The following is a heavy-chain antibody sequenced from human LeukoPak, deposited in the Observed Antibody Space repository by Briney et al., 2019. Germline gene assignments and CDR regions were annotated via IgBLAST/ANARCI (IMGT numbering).Heavy chain of an antibody. CDR2: IRYDGSNK. D-gene: IGHD3-22*01. CDR3: AKDHFEDFYDSSGGLFDY. J-gene: IGHJ4*02. V-gene: IGHV3-30*02. Sequence: PGGSLRLSCAASGFTFSSYGMHWVRQAPGKGLEWVAFIRYDGSNKYYADSVKGRFTISRDNSKNTLYLQMNSLRAEDTAVYYCAKDHFEDFYDSSGGLFDYWGQGTLVTVSS. CDR1: GFTFSSYG.